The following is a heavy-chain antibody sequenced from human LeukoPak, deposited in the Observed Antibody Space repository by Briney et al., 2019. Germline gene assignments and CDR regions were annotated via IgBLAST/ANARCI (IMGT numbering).Heavy chain of an antibody. CDR1: GGTFSSSA. D-gene: IGHD5-18*01. J-gene: IGHJ6*02. V-gene: IGHV1-69*04. Sequence: SVKVSCKTSGGTFSSSAITWVRQAPGQGLEWMGRIIPVLNITTYAQKFQGRVTITADTSTSTVYMELSGLRSEETAVYYCAKDQGLTAPPPYGLDVWGQGTTVIVTS. CDR3: AKDQGLTAPPPYGLDV. CDR2: IIPVLNIT.